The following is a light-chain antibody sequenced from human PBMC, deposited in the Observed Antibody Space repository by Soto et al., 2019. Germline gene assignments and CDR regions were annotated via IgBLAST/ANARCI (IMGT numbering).Light chain of an antibody. J-gene: IGLJ3*02. Sequence: QSVLTQPPSVSGAPGQSVTISCTGSTSNIGAHYDVNWYQQLPGTAPKVLVYSTNQRPSGVPDRFSGSKSGTSASLAISGLQSEDEADYYCAAWDDTLSVWVFGGGTKVTVL. CDR1: TSNIGAHYD. V-gene: IGLV1-44*01. CDR3: AAWDDTLSVWV. CDR2: STN.